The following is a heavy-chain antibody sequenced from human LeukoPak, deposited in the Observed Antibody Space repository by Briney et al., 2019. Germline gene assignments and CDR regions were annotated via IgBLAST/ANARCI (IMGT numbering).Heavy chain of an antibody. Sequence: SVKVSCKASGGTFSSYAISWVRQAPGQGLEWMGGIIPIFGTANYAQKFQGRVTITTDESTSTAYMELSRLRSEDTAVYYCASAVVSGWSLDYFDYWGQGTLVTVSS. D-gene: IGHD6-19*01. CDR3: ASAVVSGWSLDYFDY. CDR2: IIPIFGTA. J-gene: IGHJ4*02. V-gene: IGHV1-69*05. CDR1: GGTFSSYA.